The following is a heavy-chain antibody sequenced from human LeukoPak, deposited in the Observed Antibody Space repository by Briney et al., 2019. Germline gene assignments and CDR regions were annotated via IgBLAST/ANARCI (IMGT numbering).Heavy chain of an antibody. CDR3: ARQYSSGWFRHFNY. V-gene: IGHV5-51*01. Sequence: GESPKISCRCSGYSFINYYIGWVRQMPGKGLEWIGVTYPGGSDTSYNPSFKGQVIFSADKSTTTVYLQWSRLQASDTAIYYCARQYSSGWFRHFNYWGQGTLITVSS. J-gene: IGHJ4*02. D-gene: IGHD3-22*01. CDR2: TYPGGSDT. CDR1: GYSFINYY.